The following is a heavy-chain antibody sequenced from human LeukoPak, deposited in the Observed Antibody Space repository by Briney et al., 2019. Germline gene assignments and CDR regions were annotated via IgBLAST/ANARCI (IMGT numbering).Heavy chain of an antibody. Sequence: SETLSLTCTVYGDSIGTYYWRWVRQFPGTGLEWVGYIYVTGTRYNQYLQRRVTISVDRYRNKFFLKMTSVTAADTAVYYCARHIGGGIEDMDVWGRGTKVTVSS. CDR3: ARHIGGGIEDMDV. CDR1: GDSIGTYY. D-gene: IGHD3-16*02. J-gene: IGHJ6*03. CDR2: IYVTGT. V-gene: IGHV4-59*08.